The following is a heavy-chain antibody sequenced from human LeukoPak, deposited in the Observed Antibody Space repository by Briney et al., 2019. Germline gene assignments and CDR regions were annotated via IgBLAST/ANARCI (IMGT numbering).Heavy chain of an antibody. J-gene: IGHJ6*02. D-gene: IGHD3-10*01. CDR3: ARDIYGSGSYVYYYYGMDV. V-gene: IGHV3-48*02. CDR1: GFTFSSYS. Sequence: GSLRLSFAASGFTFSSYSMNWVRQAPGKGLEWVSYISSSSSTIYYADSVKGRFTISRDNAKNSLYLQMNSLRDEDTAVYYCARDIYGSGSYVYYYYGMDVWGQGTTVTVSS. CDR2: ISSSSSTI.